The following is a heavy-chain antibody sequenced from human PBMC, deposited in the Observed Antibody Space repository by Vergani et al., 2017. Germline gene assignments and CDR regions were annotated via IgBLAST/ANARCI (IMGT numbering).Heavy chain of an antibody. CDR1: GGTFSSYA. CDR2: IIPILGIA. CDR3: ARDRDYDSALGTIDY. Sequence: QVQLVQSGAEVKKPGASVKVSCKASGGTFSSYAISWVRQAPGQGLEWMGRIIPILGIANYAQKFQGSVTITADKSTSTAYMELSSLRSEDTAVYYCARDRDYDSALGTIDYWGQGTLVTVSS. D-gene: IGHD5-12*01. J-gene: IGHJ4*02. V-gene: IGHV1-69*04.